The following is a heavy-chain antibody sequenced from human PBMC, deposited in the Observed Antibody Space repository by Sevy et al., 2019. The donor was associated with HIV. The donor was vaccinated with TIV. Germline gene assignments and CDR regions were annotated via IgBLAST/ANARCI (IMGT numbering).Heavy chain of an antibody. CDR3: AREYRGWFDP. D-gene: IGHD3-10*01. J-gene: IGHJ5*02. Sequence: SETLSLTCTVSGVSLSSSTYYWTWIRQPPGKGLEWIGYIFHTGPTNYNPSLKSRVTMSLDTSKNQFSLQLNSVTAADTAVYYCAREYRGWFDPWGQGTLVTVSS. CDR2: IFHTGPT. CDR1: GVSLSSSTYY. V-gene: IGHV4-61*01.